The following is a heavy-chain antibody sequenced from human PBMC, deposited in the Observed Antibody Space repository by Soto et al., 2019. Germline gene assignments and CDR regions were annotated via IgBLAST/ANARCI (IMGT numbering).Heavy chain of an antibody. CDR2: IIPIFGTA. Sequence: SVKVSCKTSGFIFTSSAVQWVRQARGQGLEWMGGIIPIFGTANYAQKFQGRVTITADESTSTAYMELSSLRSEDTAVYYCARDQRGNYYYYGMDVWGQGTTVTVSS. D-gene: IGHD3-10*01. CDR3: ARDQRGNYYYYGMDV. CDR1: GFIFTSSA. J-gene: IGHJ6*02. V-gene: IGHV1-69*13.